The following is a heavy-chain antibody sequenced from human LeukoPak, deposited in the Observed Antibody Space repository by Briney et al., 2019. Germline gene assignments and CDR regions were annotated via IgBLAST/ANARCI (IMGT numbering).Heavy chain of an antibody. CDR1: GGSISSSSYC. CDR2: ICYSGST. CDR3: ARTENYIPEYWFDP. V-gene: IGHV4-39*01. J-gene: IGHJ5*02. Sequence: KASETLSLTCTVSGGSISSSSYCWGWIRQPPGKGLEWIGSICYSGSTFYNPSLKSRVTLSVDMSKNQFSLNLSSLTAADTAMYCCARTENYIPEYWFDPWGQGTLVTVSS. D-gene: IGHD5-24*01.